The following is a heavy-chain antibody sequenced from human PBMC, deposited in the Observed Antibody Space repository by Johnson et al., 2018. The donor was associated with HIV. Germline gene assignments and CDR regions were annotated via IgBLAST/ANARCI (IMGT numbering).Heavy chain of an antibody. Sequence: QVQLVESGGGVVQPGTSLRLSCAASGFTFNKYGMHWVRQAPGKGLEWVAVISYDGSNKYYADSVKGRFTIYSDNSKNTLLLQMKSLRAEDTAVYYCARDGEWELEEAFDIWGQGTMVTVSS. CDR1: GFTFNKYG. D-gene: IGHD1-26*01. J-gene: IGHJ3*02. CDR3: ARDGEWELEEAFDI. V-gene: IGHV3-30*03. CDR2: ISYDGSNK.